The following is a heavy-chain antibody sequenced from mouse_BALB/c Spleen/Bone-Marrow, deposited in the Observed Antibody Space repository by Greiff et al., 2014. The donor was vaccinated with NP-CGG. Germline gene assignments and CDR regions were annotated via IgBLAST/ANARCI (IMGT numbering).Heavy chain of an antibody. V-gene: IGHV1S81*02. D-gene: IGHD2-1*01. CDR3: TRSYYGNYFDV. CDR2: INPSNGGT. CDR1: GYTFTSYY. J-gene: IGHJ1*01. Sequence: QVQLQQSGAELVKPGASVKLPCKASGYTFTSYYMYWVKQRPGQGLEWIGEINPSNGGTNFNEKFKSKATLTVDKSSSTAYMQLNSLTSEDSAVYYCTRSYYGNYFDVWGAGTTVTVSS.